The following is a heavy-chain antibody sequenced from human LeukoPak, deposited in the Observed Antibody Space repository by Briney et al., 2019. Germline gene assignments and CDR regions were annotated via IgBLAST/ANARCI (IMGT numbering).Heavy chain of an antibody. J-gene: IGHJ4*02. Sequence: GGSLRLSCAASGFTFSTFWMSWVRQAPGPGLEWLANIKHAGSEKYYVDSVKGRFAISRDNAKNSLYPQVNSLRAEDAAVYYCARDYASGSYVDYWGQGTLVTVSS. CDR1: GFTFSTFW. D-gene: IGHD3-10*01. CDR2: IKHAGSEK. V-gene: IGHV3-7*01. CDR3: ARDYASGSYVDY.